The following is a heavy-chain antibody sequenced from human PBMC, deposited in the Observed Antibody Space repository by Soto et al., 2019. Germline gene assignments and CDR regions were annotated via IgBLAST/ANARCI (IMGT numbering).Heavy chain of an antibody. CDR2: IIPMFGTA. J-gene: IGHJ6*02. V-gene: IGHV1-69*06. CDR3: AIRTIFGLPGYYYYGMDV. CDR1: GGSFSSFA. Sequence: ASVKVSCKASGGSFSSFAFSWVRQAPGQGLEWMGGIIPMFGTANYAQKFQGRVTITADKSTSTAYMELSSLRSEDTAVYYCAIRTIFGLPGYYYYGMDVWGQGTTVTVSS. D-gene: IGHD3-3*01.